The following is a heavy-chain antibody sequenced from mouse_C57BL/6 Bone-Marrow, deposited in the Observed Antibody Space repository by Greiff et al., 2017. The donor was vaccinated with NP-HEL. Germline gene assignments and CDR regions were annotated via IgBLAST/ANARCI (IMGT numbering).Heavy chain of an antibody. V-gene: IGHV1-87*01. D-gene: IGHD1-1*01. Sequence: VQLQQSGPELARPWASVKMSCQAFYTFSRRVHFAIRDTNYWMQWVKQRPGQGLEWIGANYPGNGDTSYNPEFKGKATLTADRTSRTYYMQHSSLTSEDSAVYYCAWCGGSSAFYAMDYWKQGTSVTV. CDR3: SEDSAVYYCAWCGGSSAFYAMDY. J-gene: IGHJ4*01. CDR2: GQGLEWIG. CDR1: YTFSRRVH.